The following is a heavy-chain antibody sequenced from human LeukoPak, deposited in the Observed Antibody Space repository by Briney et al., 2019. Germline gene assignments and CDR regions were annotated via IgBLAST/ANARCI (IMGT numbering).Heavy chain of an antibody. J-gene: IGHJ4*02. CDR3: AREALGYDSSVGY. D-gene: IGHD3-22*01. CDR1: GGIFSSYA. V-gene: IGHV1-46*01. CDR2: INPSGGST. Sequence: GASVKVSCKASGGIFSSYAISWVRQAPGQGLEWMGIINPSGGSTSYAQKFQGRVTMTRDMSTSTVYMELSSLRSEDTAVYYCAREALGYDSSVGYWGQGTLVTVSS.